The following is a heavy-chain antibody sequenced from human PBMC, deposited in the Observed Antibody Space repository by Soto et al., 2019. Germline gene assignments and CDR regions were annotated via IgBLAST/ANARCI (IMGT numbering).Heavy chain of an antibody. Sequence: QLQLQESGSGLVKPSQTLSLTCAVSGGSISSGGYSWSWIRQPPGKGLEWIGYISHSGSTYYNPSLESRVTIPVDRSKNQFSLTLSSVPAADTAMYYCASGSHVPHYWGQGTLVPVSS. D-gene: IGHD6-6*01. CDR1: GGSISSGGYS. CDR2: ISHSGST. V-gene: IGHV4-30-2*01. J-gene: IGHJ4*02. CDR3: ASGSHVPHY.